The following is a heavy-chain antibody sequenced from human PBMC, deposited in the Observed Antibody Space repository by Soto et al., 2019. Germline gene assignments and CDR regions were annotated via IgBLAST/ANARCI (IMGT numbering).Heavy chain of an antibody. D-gene: IGHD3-22*01. Sequence: QVQLVQSGAEVKKPGSSVKVSCKASGGTFSSYAISWVRQAPGQGLEWMGGIIPIFGTANYAQKFQGRVTITADESTSTAYMELSSLRSEDTAVYYCARGDSSRYMLADAFDIWGQGTMVTVSS. CDR2: IIPIFGTA. J-gene: IGHJ3*02. V-gene: IGHV1-69*01. CDR1: GGTFSSYA. CDR3: ARGDSSRYMLADAFDI.